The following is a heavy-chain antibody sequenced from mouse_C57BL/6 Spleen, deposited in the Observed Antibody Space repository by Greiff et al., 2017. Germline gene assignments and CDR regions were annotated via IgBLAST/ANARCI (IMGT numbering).Heavy chain of an antibody. Sequence: QVQLQQPGAELVKPGASVKLSCKASGYTFTSYWMQWVKQRPGQGLEWIGEIDPSDSYTNYNQKFKGKATLTVDTSSSTAYMQLSSLTSEDSAVYYCARRGPDSSGYYYFDYWGQGTTLTVSS. V-gene: IGHV1-50*01. J-gene: IGHJ2*01. CDR2: IDPSDSYT. D-gene: IGHD3-2*02. CDR1: GYTFTSYW. CDR3: ARRGPDSSGYYYFDY.